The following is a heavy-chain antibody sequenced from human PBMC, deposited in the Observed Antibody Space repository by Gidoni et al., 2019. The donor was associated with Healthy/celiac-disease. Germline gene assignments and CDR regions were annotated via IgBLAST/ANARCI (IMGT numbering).Heavy chain of an antibody. CDR1: GFTFSSSA. V-gene: IGHV3-23*01. Sequence: EVQLLESGGGLVQPGGSLRLSCAASGFTFSSSAMSWVRQAPGKGLEWVSTISGSGGSTYYADSVKGRFTISRDNSKNTLYLQVNSLRAEDTAVYYCAKDRTDRIAVAGTLFHYWGQGTLVTVSS. CDR2: ISGSGGST. J-gene: IGHJ4*02. D-gene: IGHD6-19*01. CDR3: AKDRTDRIAVAGTLFHY.